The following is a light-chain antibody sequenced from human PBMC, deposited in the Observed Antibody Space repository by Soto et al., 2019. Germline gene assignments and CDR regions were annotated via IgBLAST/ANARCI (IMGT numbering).Light chain of an antibody. CDR1: QDISNW. CDR2: STS. CDR3: QQGSSFPRT. Sequence: DIQMTQSPSSVSASVGDRVTITCRASQDISNWLAWYQQKPGKAPKLLIYSTSSLHNGVPSRFSGSGSGTEFTPTITRLQPEDFASYYRQQGSSFPRTFGQGTKVEV. J-gene: IGKJ1*01. V-gene: IGKV1-12*01.